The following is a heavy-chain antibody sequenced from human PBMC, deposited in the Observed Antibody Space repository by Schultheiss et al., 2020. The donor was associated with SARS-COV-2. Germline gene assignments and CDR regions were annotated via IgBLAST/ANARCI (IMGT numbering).Heavy chain of an antibody. CDR2: ISYDGSNK. Sequence: GGSLRLSCAASGFTFSSYGMHWVRQAPGKGLEWVAVISYDGSNKYYADSVKGRFTISRDNSKNTLYLQMNSLRAEDTAVYYCARANARSGMDVRGQGTTVTVSS. CDR3: ARANARSGMDV. V-gene: IGHV3-33*05. J-gene: IGHJ6*02. D-gene: IGHD2-2*01. CDR1: GFTFSSYG.